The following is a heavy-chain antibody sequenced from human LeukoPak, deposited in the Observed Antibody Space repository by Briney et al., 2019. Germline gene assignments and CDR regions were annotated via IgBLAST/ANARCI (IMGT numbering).Heavy chain of an antibody. CDR2: IYTSGST. Sequence: SETLSLTCAVSGGSISSYYWSWIRQPAGKGLEWIGRIYTSGSTNYSPSLKSRVTMSVDTSKNQFSLKLSSVTAADTAVYYCARDRLSYDSSGYYYYFDYWGQGTLVTVSS. CDR3: ARDRLSYDSSGYYYYFDY. CDR1: GGSISSYY. D-gene: IGHD3-22*01. V-gene: IGHV4-4*07. J-gene: IGHJ4*02.